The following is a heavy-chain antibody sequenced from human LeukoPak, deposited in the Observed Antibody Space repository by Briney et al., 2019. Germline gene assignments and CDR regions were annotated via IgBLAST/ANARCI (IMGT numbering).Heavy chain of an antibody. CDR1: GGTFSSYA. Sequence: ASVKVSCKASGGTFSSYAISWVRQAPGQGLEWMGGIIPIFGTANYAQKFQGRVTITTDESTSTAYMELSSLRSEDTAVYYCAREPWGTRIAAHLGPADSYMDAWGKGTTVTVSS. J-gene: IGHJ6*03. CDR3: AREPWGTRIAAHLGPADSYMDA. D-gene: IGHD6-6*01. CDR2: IIPIFGTA. V-gene: IGHV1-69*05.